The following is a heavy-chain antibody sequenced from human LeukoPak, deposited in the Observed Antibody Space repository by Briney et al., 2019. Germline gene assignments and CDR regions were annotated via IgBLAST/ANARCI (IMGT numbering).Heavy chain of an antibody. J-gene: IGHJ4*02. CDR2: IKHDASET. D-gene: IGHD5/OR15-5a*01. V-gene: IGHV3-7*01. Sequence: PGGSLRLSCVASGFTFSNYWMNWFRQAPEKGLEWVANIKHDASETYHADSVKGRFTISRDKTQNSLYLQMNNLRAEDTAVYYCARDVSRSFDYWGQGTLVTVSS. CDR3: ARDVSRSFDY. CDR1: GFTFSNYW.